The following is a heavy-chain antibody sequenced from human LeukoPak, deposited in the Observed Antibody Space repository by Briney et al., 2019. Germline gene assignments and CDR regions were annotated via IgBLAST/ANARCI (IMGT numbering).Heavy chain of an antibody. V-gene: IGHV3-30*04. CDR3: ARDNQYYDFWSGYYDYYYGMDV. Sequence: PGGSLRLSCAASGFTFSSYAMHWVRQAPGKGLEWVAVISYDGSNKYYADSVKGRFTISRDNSKNTLYLQMNSLRAEDTAVYYCARDNQYYDFWSGYYDYYYGMDVWGQGTTVTVSS. J-gene: IGHJ6*02. CDR2: ISYDGSNK. D-gene: IGHD3-3*01. CDR1: GFTFSSYA.